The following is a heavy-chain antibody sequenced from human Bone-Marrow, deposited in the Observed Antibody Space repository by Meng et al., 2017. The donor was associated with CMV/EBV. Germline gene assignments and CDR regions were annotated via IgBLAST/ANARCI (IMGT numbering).Heavy chain of an antibody. D-gene: IGHD3-3*01. J-gene: IGHJ6*02. CDR2: IYYSGST. CDR1: GGSINSSSYY. CDR3: ARDRNHYDFWSGYYWDHYYYYGMDV. V-gene: IGHV4-39*07. Sequence: SETLSLTCTVSGGSINSSSYYWGWIRQPPGKGLEWIGSIYYSGSTYYNPSLKSRVTISVDTSKNQFSLKLSSVTAADTAVYYCARDRNHYDFWSGYYWDHYYYYGMDVWGQGTTVTVSS.